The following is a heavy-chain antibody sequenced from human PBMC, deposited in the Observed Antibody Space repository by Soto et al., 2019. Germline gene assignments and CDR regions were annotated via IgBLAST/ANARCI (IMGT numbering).Heavy chain of an antibody. V-gene: IGHV3-30*18. CDR3: VKVTHDYYESSGYYYGLRYAFDI. Sequence: GGSLRLSCAVSGFTFSSYGMHWVRQAPGKGLGWVEVISYDGSNKYYADSVKGRFTISRDNSKNTMYLQMNSLRAEDTAVYYCVKVTHDYYESSGYYYGLRYAFDIWGQGTLVTVSS. CDR2: ISYDGSNK. D-gene: IGHD3-22*01. CDR1: GFTFSSYG. J-gene: IGHJ3*02.